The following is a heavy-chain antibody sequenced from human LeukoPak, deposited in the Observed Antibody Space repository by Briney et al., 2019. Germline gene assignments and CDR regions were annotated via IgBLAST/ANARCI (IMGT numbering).Heavy chain of an antibody. V-gene: IGHV4-4*07. CDR3: ARYSGIYGHDN. Sequence: SETLSLTCTVSGGSFTSFYWSWVRQPAGKGLEWIWHFFSSGTSSGTTKYNPSFESRAPISVDKSKNQFSLKLSSVTAADTAVYYCARYSGIYGHDNWGQGTLVTVSS. D-gene: IGHD3-10*01. J-gene: IGHJ4*02. CDR1: GGSFTSFY. CDR2: FFSSGTSSGTT.